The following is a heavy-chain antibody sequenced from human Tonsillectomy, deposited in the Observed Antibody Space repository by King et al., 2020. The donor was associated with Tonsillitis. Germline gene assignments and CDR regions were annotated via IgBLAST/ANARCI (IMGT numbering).Heavy chain of an antibody. CDR2: ISSDGSNK. V-gene: IGHV3-30-3*01. D-gene: IGHD3-10*01. J-gene: IGHJ5*02. Sequence: QVESGGGVVQPGRSLRLSCAASGFIFSNYTMHWVRQPPGKGLEWVAVISSDGSNKYYANSVKGRFTISRDNSKKTLYLRMNSLRAEDTAVYYCATLLVDSGSYYNNWFDPWGQGTLVTVSS. CDR1: GFIFSNYT. CDR3: ATLLVDSGSYYNNWFDP.